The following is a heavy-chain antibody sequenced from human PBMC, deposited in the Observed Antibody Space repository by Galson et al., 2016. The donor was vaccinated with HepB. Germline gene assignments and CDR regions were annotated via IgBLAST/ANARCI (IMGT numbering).Heavy chain of an antibody. D-gene: IGHD2-8*01. CDR2: IKQDGGEQ. V-gene: IGHV3-7*04. CDR3: ARVDGHFDY. J-gene: IGHJ4*02. Sequence: SLRLSCAASGFTFSTYWMSWVRQAPGKGLEWVANIKQDGGEQYYVDSVKGRFTISRDNAKNSLYLQMNSLRAEDTAVYYCARVDGHFDYWGQGTLVTVSS. CDR1: GFTFSTYW.